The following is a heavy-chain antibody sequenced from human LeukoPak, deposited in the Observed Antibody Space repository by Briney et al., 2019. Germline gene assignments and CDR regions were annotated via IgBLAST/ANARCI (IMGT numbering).Heavy chain of an antibody. CDR2: MYISGST. Sequence: SETLSLTCTVSGGSISTYYWSWVRQPAGKGLEWVGRMYISGSTNYNPSLKRLVTISIYTCKNQISLKGSSVTAADPAVYYCARDLRRRVTGIGYGPREYYYYVDVWGKGTTVTISS. CDR3: ARDLRRRVTGIGYGPREYYYYVDV. CDR1: GGSISTYY. J-gene: IGHJ6*03. D-gene: IGHD4/OR15-4a*01. V-gene: IGHV4-4*07.